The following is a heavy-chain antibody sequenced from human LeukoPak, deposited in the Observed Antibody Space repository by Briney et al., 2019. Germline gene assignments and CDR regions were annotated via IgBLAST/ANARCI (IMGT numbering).Heavy chain of an antibody. CDR2: IYYSGNT. J-gene: IGHJ4*02. CDR1: GVSISSSNSY. CDR3: ARGVNSGYFDY. Sequence: SETLSLTCTVSGVSISSSNSYWGWIRQPPGKGLEWIGSIYYSGNTNYNPSLKSRVTISVDTSKNQFSLKLTSVTAADTAVYYCARGVNSGYFDYCGQGTLVTVSS. D-gene: IGHD1-26*01. V-gene: IGHV4-39*07.